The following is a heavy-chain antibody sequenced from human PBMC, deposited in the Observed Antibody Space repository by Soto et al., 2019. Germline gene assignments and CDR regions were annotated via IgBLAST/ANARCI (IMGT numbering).Heavy chain of an antibody. CDR2: IYYSGST. D-gene: IGHD2-2*01. V-gene: IGHV4-31*03. J-gene: IGHJ6*03. CDR3: ARDCCSRTRGYMDV. CDR1: GGSISSGGYY. Sequence: PSETLSLTCTVSGGSISSGGYYWSWIRQHPGKGLEWIGYIYYSGSTYYNPSLKSRVTISVDTSKNQFSLKLSSVTAADTAVYYCARDCCSRTRGYMDVWGQGTTVPVAS.